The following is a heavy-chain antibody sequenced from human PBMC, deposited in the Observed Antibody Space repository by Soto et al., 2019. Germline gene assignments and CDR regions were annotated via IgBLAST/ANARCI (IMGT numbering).Heavy chain of an antibody. V-gene: IGHV4-59*12. CDR1: GGPMSSFY. CDR2: IYYSGST. J-gene: IGHJ4*02. CDR3: ARDKITGLFDY. Sequence: SETLSLTCTVSGGPMSSFYWTWIRQPPGKGLEWIGYIYYSGSTNYNPSLKSRVTISVDTSKNQFSLKLTSVTAADTAVYYCARDKITGLFDYWGQGTLVTVSS. D-gene: IGHD2-8*02.